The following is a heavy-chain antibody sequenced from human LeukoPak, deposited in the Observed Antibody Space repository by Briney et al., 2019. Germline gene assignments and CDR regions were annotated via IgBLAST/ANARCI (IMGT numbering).Heavy chain of an antibody. CDR3: ARQIKYYYDSSGYSNPVIAFDI. Sequence: PSETLSLTCTVSGGSISSYYWSWIRQPPGKGLEWIGYIYYSGSTNYNPSLKSRVTISVDTSKNQFSLKLSSVTAADTAVYYCARQIKYYYDSSGYSNPVIAFDIWGQGTMVTVSS. CDR1: GGSISSYY. V-gene: IGHV4-59*08. J-gene: IGHJ3*02. CDR2: IYYSGST. D-gene: IGHD3-22*01.